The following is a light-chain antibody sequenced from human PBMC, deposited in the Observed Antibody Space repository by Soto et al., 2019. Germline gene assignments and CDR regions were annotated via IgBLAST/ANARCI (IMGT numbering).Light chain of an antibody. Sequence: EIVMTQSPAILSVSPGERATLSCRASQSVSSNLAWYQQKPGQTPRLLIYGASTRATGIPARFSGSGSGTEFTLTISSLQSGDFSIYYCQQYYNWLRLSFGGGTKVEIK. CDR1: QSVSSN. V-gene: IGKV3-15*01. CDR2: GAS. CDR3: QQYYNWLRLS. J-gene: IGKJ4*01.